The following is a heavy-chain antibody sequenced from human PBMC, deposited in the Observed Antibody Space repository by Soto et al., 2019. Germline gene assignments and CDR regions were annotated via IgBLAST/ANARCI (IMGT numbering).Heavy chain of an antibody. CDR1: GGSISSGGYY. J-gene: IGHJ4*02. V-gene: IGHV4-31*03. CDR2: IYYSGST. Sequence: SETLSLTCTVSGGSISSGGYYWSWIRQHPGKGLEWIGYIYYSGSTYYNPSLKSRITISVDTSKNQFSLKLSSVTAADTAVYYCARDQGRGLFGFDYWGQGTLVTVSS. CDR3: ARDQGRGLFGFDY. D-gene: IGHD3-3*01.